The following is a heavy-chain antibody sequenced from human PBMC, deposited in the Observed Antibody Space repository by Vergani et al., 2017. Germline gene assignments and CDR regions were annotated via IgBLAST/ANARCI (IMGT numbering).Heavy chain of an antibody. CDR3: ARDNSSSWYVHYYYGMDV. D-gene: IGHD6-13*01. CDR1: GFTFGDYA. CDR2: IRSKAYGGTT. Sequence: EVQLVESGGGLVKPGRSLRLSCTASGFTFGDYAMSWFRQAPGKGLEWVGFIRSKAYGGTTEYAASVKGRFTISRDDSKSIAYLQMNSLRSEDTAVYYCARDNSSSWYVHYYYGMDVWGQGTTVTVSS. V-gene: IGHV3-49*05. J-gene: IGHJ6*02.